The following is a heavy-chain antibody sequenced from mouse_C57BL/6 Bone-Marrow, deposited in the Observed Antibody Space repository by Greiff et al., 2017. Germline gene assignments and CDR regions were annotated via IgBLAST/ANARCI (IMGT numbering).Heavy chain of an antibody. CDR1: GFTFSDCG. V-gene: IGHV5-17*01. D-gene: IGHD2-5*01. CDR3: AREEGYYSNLFAY. Sequence: EVQGVESGGGLVKPGGSLKLSCAASGFTFSDCGMHWVRQAPEKGLEWVAYISSGSSTIYYADTVKGRFTISRDNAKNTLFLQMTSLRSEDTAMYYCAREEGYYSNLFAYWGQGTLVTVSA. CDR2: ISSGSSTI. J-gene: IGHJ3*01.